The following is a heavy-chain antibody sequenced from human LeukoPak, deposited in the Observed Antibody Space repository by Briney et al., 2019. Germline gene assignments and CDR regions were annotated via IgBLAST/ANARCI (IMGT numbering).Heavy chain of an antibody. CDR2: ISSSGSTI. Sequence: GGSLRLSCAASRCIFSSYAMTWVRQAPGKGLEWVSAISSSGSTIYYADSVKGRFTISRDNAQNSLYLQMNSLRAEGTAVYYCARGGNYYGSGGYQEFEYSGQGTLVTVSS. J-gene: IGHJ4*02. D-gene: IGHD3-10*01. V-gene: IGHV3-48*01. CDR3: ARGGNYYGSGGYQEFEY. CDR1: RCIFSSYA.